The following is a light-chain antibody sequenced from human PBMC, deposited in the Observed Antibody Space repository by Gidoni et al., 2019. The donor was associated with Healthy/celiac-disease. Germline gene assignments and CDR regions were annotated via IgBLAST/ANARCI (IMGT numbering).Light chain of an antibody. J-gene: IGLJ1*01. Sequence: VLTHPPSVSGAPGQRVTISCTGSSSNIGAGYAVHWYQQLPGPAPKLLLYGNSNRPSGVPDRFSGSKSGTSASLAITGLQAEDEADYYCHSYDSSLLLYVFGTGTKVTVL. CDR1: SSNIGAGYA. CDR3: HSYDSSLLLYV. CDR2: GNS. V-gene: IGLV1-40*01.